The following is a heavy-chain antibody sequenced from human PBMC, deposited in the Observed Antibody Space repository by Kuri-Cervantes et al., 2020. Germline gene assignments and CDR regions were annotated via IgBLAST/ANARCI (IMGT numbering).Heavy chain of an antibody. CDR1: GFTFNSCN. J-gene: IGHJ4*02. CDR3: ARDRDGYKIFDY. V-gene: IGHV3-21*01. CDR2: ISGPSDYI. D-gene: IGHD5-24*01. Sequence: GGSLRLSCAASGFTFNSCNMNWVRQAPGKGLEWVSSISGPSDYIYHADSVRGRFTISRDNAKNSLYLQMNSLRAEDTAVYYCARDRDGYKIFDYWGQGTLVTVSS.